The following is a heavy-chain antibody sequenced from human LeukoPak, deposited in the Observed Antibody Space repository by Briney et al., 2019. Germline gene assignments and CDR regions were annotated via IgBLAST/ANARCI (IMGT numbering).Heavy chain of an antibody. CDR3: ATYSGYDRIIDY. CDR2: ISGSSSTI. D-gene: IGHD5-12*01. Sequence: GGSLRLSCAASGFTFSSYGMNWVRQAPGKGLEWVSYISGSSSTIYYADSVKGRLTISRDNAKNSLSLQMNSLRAEDTAVYYCATYSGYDRIIDYWGQGTLVTVPS. CDR1: GFTFSSYG. J-gene: IGHJ4*02. V-gene: IGHV3-48*01.